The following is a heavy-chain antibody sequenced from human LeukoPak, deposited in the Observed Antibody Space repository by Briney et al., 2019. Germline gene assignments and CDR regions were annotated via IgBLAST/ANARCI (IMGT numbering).Heavy chain of an antibody. Sequence: PGGSLRLSCAASGFTFSSYAMSWVRQAPGKGLEWVSAISGSGGSTYYAGSVKGRFTISRDNSKNTLYLQMNSLRAEDTAVYYCAKDESEYDFWSGPLWGQGTLVTVSS. J-gene: IGHJ4*02. CDR2: ISGSGGST. D-gene: IGHD3-3*01. CDR3: AKDESEYDFWSGPL. V-gene: IGHV3-23*01. CDR1: GFTFSSYA.